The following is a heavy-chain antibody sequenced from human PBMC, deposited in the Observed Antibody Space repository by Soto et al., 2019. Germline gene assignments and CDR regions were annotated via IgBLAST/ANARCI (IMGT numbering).Heavy chain of an antibody. V-gene: IGHV4-39*01. CDR2: IYYSGST. CDR1: GGSISSSSYY. D-gene: IGHD3-22*01. J-gene: IGHJ4*02. Sequence: QLQLQESGPGLVKPSETLSLTCTVSGGSISSSSYYWGWIRQPPGKGLEWIGSIYYSGSTYYNPSLKGRVTISVDTSKNQFSLKLSSVTAADTAVYYCATQLSYDSSGYYPFDYWGQGTLVTVSS. CDR3: ATQLSYDSSGYYPFDY.